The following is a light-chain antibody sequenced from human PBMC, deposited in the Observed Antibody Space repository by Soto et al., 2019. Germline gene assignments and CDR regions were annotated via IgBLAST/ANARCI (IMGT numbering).Light chain of an antibody. V-gene: IGKV3-15*01. CDR1: ETVSSN. Sequence: EIVMTQSPATLSVSPGERATLSCRASETVSSNLAWYQQKLGQAPRLLIYGASTRATGIPARFSDRGSGTEFTLTISSLQSEDFAVYYCQQYNNWPRTFGQGTKVDIK. CDR2: GAS. CDR3: QQYNNWPRT. J-gene: IGKJ1*01.